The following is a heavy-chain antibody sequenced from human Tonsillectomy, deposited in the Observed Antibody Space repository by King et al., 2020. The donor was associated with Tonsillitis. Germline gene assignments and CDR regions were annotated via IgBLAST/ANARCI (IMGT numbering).Heavy chain of an antibody. J-gene: IGHJ4*02. CDR2: MFYSGAF. D-gene: IGHD1-26*01. V-gene: IGHV4-39*01. CDR3: ARYVSGSFDY. Sequence: QLQESGPGVVRPSETLSLTCTVSGGSISSSDHYWAWIRRPPGKGLEWLCFMFYSGAFFYNPSLNSRITISGGTSENRFSLKLSSVTAADTAVYFCARYVSGSFDYWGQGALVTVSS. CDR1: GGSISSSDHY.